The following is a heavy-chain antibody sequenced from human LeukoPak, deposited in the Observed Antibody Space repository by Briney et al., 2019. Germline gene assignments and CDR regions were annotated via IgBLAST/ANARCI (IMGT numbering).Heavy chain of an antibody. CDR3: ARLRSGWYPFDY. CDR1: GGSISSYY. J-gene: IGHJ4*02. V-gene: IGHV4-34*01. CDR2: INHSGST. D-gene: IGHD6-19*01. Sequence: SETLSLTCTVSGGSISSYYWSWIRQPPGKGLEWIGEINHSGSTNYNPSLKSRVTISVDTSKNQFSLKLSSVTAADTAVYYCARLRSGWYPFDYWGQGTLVTVSS.